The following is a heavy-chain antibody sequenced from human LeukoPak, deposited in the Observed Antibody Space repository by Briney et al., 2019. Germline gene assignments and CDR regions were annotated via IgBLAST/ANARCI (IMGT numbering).Heavy chain of an antibody. J-gene: IGHJ4*02. CDR1: GFIFSSYS. Sequence: GGSLRLSCVGSGFIFSSYSMNWVRQAPGKGLEWISHISNIGDIIHYADSVEGRFTISRDNAKNSLYLQMSSLRAEDTGVFYCARDVGYSAFDYWGQGTLVTVSS. V-gene: IGHV3-48*04. CDR2: ISNIGDII. CDR3: ARDVGYSAFDY. D-gene: IGHD5-12*01.